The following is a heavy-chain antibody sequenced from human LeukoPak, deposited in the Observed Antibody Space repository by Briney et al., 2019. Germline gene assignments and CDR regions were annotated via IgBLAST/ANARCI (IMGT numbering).Heavy chain of an antibody. V-gene: IGHV3-15*01. CDR1: GFTFSSYW. CDR3: TTVTFDWSPEPPQFDY. D-gene: IGHD3-9*01. J-gene: IGHJ4*02. CDR2: IKSKTDGGTT. Sequence: GGSQRLSCAVSGFTFSSYWMTWVRQAPGKGLEWVGRIKSKTDGGTTDYAAPVKGRFTISRDDSKNTLYLQMNSLKTEDTAVYYCTTVTFDWSPEPPQFDYWGQGTLVTVSS.